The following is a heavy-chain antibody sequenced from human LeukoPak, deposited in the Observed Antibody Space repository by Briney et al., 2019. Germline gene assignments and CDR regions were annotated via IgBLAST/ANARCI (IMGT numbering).Heavy chain of an antibody. V-gene: IGHV1-69*04. CDR1: GGTFSSYA. Sequence: ASVKVSCKASGGTFSSYAISWVRQAPGQGLEWMGRIIPILGIANYAQKFQGRVTITADKSTSTAYMELSSLRSDDTAVYYCARVIVVVPAAITHFDYWGQGTLVTVSS. CDR2: IIPILGIA. D-gene: IGHD2-2*01. CDR3: ARVIVVVPAAITHFDY. J-gene: IGHJ4*02.